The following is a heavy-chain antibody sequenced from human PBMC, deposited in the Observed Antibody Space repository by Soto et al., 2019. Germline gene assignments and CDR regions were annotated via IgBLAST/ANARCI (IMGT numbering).Heavy chain of an antibody. CDR3: AKSNWFDP. Sequence: EVQLVESGGGLVQPGGSLRLSCEASGFTFSDYWMNGVGQAPGKGLVWVSRIDSDGSSTSYADSVKGRFTISRDNAKNTLYLQMNSLRAEDTAVYYCAKSNWFDPWGQGTLVTVSS. CDR2: IDSDGSST. V-gene: IGHV3-74*01. J-gene: IGHJ5*02. CDR1: GFTFSDYW.